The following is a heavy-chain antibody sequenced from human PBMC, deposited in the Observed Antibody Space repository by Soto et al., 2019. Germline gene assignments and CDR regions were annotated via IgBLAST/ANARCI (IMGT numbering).Heavy chain of an antibody. CDR3: NTYHGDYNFDH. D-gene: IGHD4-17*01. J-gene: IGHJ5*02. Sequence: QVQLVQSGAEVKKPGASVKVSCKVSGYTLNEVAMHWVRQAPGKGLEWLGGFDPDEAETIYAQHFQGRVTMTEDTSTDTVYMELSSLRSEATALYFCNTYHGDYNFDHWGQGTLVTVSS. CDR2: FDPDEAET. CDR1: GYTLNEVA. V-gene: IGHV1-24*01.